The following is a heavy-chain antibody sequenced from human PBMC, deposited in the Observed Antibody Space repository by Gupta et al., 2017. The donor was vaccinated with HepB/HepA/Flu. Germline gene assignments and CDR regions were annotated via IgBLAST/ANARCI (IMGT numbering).Heavy chain of an antibody. CDR3: AKDPSSTMIVVVIRGMDV. CDR1: GFTFSSYA. CDR2: ISGSGGST. J-gene: IGHJ6*02. V-gene: IGHV3-23*01. Sequence: EVQLLETGGGVVQRGGSLRLSSTASGFTFSSYAMRWVRQAQGKGMEWVSAISGSGGSTYYADSVKGRCTISRDNSKNTLYLQMNSLRAEDTAVYYCAKDPSSTMIVVVIRGMDVWGQGTTVTVSS. D-gene: IGHD3-22*01.